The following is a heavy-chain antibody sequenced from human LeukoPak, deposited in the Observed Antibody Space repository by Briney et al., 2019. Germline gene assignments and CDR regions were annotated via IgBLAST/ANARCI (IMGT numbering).Heavy chain of an antibody. Sequence: SETLSLTCAVYGGSFSGYYWSWIRQPPGKGLEWIGEINHSGSTNYDPSLKRRVTISVDPSKNQFSLKLSSVTAADTAVYYCARGPLGPNGVPLSDGMDVWGQGTTVTVSS. V-gene: IGHV4-34*01. D-gene: IGHD2-8*01. CDR3: ARGPLGPNGVPLSDGMDV. CDR2: INHSGST. CDR1: GGSFSGYY. J-gene: IGHJ6*02.